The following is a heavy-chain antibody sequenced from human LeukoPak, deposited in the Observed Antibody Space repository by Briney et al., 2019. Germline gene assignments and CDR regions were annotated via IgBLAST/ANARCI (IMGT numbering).Heavy chain of an antibody. D-gene: IGHD2-2*01. V-gene: IGHV1-8*02. CDR3: ARADCSSTSCYDYFDY. CDR1: GYTFTSYG. J-gene: IGHJ4*02. Sequence: ASVKVSCKASGYTFTSYGISWARQAPGQGLEWMGWMNPNSGNTGYAQKFQGRVTMTRNTSISTAYMELSSLRSEDTAVYYCARADCSSTSCYDYFDYWGQGTLVTVSS. CDR2: MNPNSGNT.